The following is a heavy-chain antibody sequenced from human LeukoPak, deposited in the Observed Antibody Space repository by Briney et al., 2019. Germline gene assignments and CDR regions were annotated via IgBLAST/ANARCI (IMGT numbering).Heavy chain of an antibody. CDR3: ARDPGTMVRGSRRGYDGNYYYMDV. J-gene: IGHJ6*03. CDR2: INPNSGGT. V-gene: IGHV1-2*02. Sequence: GASVKVSCKASGYTFTGYYMHWVRQAPGQGPEWMGWINPNSGGTNYAQKFQGRVTMTRDTSISTAYMELSRLRSDDTAVYYCARDPGTMVRGSRRGYDGNYYYMDVWGKGTTVTISS. D-gene: IGHD3-10*01. CDR1: GYTFTGYY.